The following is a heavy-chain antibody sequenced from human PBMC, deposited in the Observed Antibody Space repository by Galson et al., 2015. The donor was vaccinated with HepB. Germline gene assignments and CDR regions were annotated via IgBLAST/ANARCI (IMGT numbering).Heavy chain of an antibody. J-gene: IGHJ6*02. D-gene: IGHD6-19*01. CDR3: ARDGTIAVAGQDYYYYGMDV. V-gene: IGHV3-33*01. Sequence: SLRLSCAASGFTFSSYGMHWVRQAPGKGLEWVAVIWYDGSNKYYADSVKGRFTISRDNSKNTLYLQMNSLRAEDAAVYYCARDGTIAVAGQDYYYYGMDVWGQGTTVTVSS. CDR2: IWYDGSNK. CDR1: GFTFSSYG.